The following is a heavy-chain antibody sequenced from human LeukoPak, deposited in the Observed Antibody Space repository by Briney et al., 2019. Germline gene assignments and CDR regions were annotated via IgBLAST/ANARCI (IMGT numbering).Heavy chain of an antibody. CDR1: GFIFSNYG. V-gene: IGHV3-30*02. Sequence: GGSLRLSCTESGFIFSNYGMHWVRQAPGKGLEWVAFIRYDGSDKYYTDSVKGRFTISRDNSKNTLYLQMNSLKAEDTAVYYCAKGDHSSSWPPFDYWGQGTLVTVSS. J-gene: IGHJ4*02. D-gene: IGHD6-13*01. CDR2: IRYDGSDK. CDR3: AKGDHSSSWPPFDY.